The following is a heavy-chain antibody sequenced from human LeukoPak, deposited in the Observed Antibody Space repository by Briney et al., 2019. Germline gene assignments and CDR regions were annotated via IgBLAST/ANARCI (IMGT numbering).Heavy chain of an antibody. D-gene: IGHD3-22*01. Sequence: GASVKVSCKASGYTFTGYYMHWVRQAPGQGLEWMGWINPNSGGTNYAQKFQGRVTMTRDTSISTAYMELSRLRSDDTAVYYCARVKDFGYYYDSSGHPHFQHWGQGTLVTVSS. CDR2: INPNSGGT. CDR3: ARVKDFGYYYDSSGHPHFQH. J-gene: IGHJ1*01. CDR1: GYTFTGYY. V-gene: IGHV1-2*02.